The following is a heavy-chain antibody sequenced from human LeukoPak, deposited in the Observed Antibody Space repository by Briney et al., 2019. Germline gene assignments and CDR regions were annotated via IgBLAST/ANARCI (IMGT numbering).Heavy chain of an antibody. CDR3: ARDGYNFFH. D-gene: IGHD5-24*01. CDR1: GFTFSSYE. V-gene: IGHV3-48*03. CDR2: ISSSGSTI. J-gene: IGHJ4*02. Sequence: PGGSLRLSCAASGFTFSSYEMNWVRQAPGKGLEWVSYISSSGSTIYYADSVKGQFTISRDNAKNSLYLQMNSLRAEDTAVYYCARDGYNFFHWGQGTLVTVSS.